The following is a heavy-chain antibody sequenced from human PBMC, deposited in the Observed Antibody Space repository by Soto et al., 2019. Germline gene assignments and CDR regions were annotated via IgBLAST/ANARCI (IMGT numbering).Heavy chain of an antibody. CDR2: ISGSGGST. CDR1: GFTFSSYA. Sequence: RVSMRLSWAASGFTFSSYAMSWVRQAPGKGLEWVSAISGSGGSTYYADSVKGRFTISRDNSKNTLYLQMNSLRAEDTAVYYCAKSPRGSFYDLDSLGQGILVSVPP. J-gene: IGHJ4*02. CDR3: AKSPRGSFYDLDS. D-gene: IGHD3-22*01. V-gene: IGHV3-23*01.